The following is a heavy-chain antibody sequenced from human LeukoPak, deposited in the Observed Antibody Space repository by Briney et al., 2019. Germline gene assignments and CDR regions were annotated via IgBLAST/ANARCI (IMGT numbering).Heavy chain of an antibody. Sequence: GASVKVSCKASGYTFTGYYMHWVRQAPGQGLEWMGWINPNSGGTNYAQKFQGRVTMTRDTSTTTVYMELSSLRSEDTAVYYCARVRRGIAVADYWGQGTLVTVSS. CDR2: INPNSGGT. CDR1: GYTFTGYY. D-gene: IGHD6-19*01. CDR3: ARVRRGIAVADY. V-gene: IGHV1-2*02. J-gene: IGHJ4*02.